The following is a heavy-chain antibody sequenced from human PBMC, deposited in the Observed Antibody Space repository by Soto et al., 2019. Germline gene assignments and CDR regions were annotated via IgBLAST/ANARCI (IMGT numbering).Heavy chain of an antibody. D-gene: IGHD2-15*01. CDR2: IYYRSKWFH. Sequence: SQTLSLTCVISGDSVSSNGACWNWIRQSPSRGLQWLGRIYYRSKWFHDYASSVESRMAINPDTSRNQFSLQLNYVTPEDTAVYYCARVHCSAGTCLDGLDFWGQGTTVTVSS. CDR3: ARVHCSAGTCLDGLDF. V-gene: IGHV6-1*01. CDR1: GDSVSSNGAC. J-gene: IGHJ6*02.